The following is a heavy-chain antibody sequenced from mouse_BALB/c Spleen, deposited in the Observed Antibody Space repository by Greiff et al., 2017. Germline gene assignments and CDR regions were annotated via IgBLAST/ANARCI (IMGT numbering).Heavy chain of an antibody. V-gene: IGHV2-2*02. CDR2: IWSGGST. D-gene: IGHD2-14*01. Sequence: VKLKQSGPGLVQPSQSLSITCTVSGFSLTSYGVHWVRQSPGKGLEWLGVIWSGGSTDYNAAFISRLSISKDNSKSQVFFKMNSLQANDTAIYYCARNCYRYPYAMDYWGQGTSVTVSS. J-gene: IGHJ4*01. CDR1: GFSLTSYG. CDR3: ARNCYRYPYAMDY.